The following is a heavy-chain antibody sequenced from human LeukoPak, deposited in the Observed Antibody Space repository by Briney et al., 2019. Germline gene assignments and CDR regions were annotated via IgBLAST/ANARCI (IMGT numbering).Heavy chain of an antibody. CDR3: ARVGVMAYYFDY. CDR1: GGSISSGSYY. V-gene: IGHV4-30-2*01. D-gene: IGHD2-8*01. Sequence: SETLSLTCTVSGGSISSGSYYWSWIRQPPGKGLEWIGYIYHSGSTYYNPSLKSRVTISVDRSKNQFSLKLSSVTAADTAVYYCARVGVMAYYFDYWGQGTLVTVSS. J-gene: IGHJ4*02. CDR2: IYHSGST.